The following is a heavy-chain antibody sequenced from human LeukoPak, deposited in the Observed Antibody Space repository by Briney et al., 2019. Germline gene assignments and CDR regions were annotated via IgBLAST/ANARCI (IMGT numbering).Heavy chain of an antibody. CDR3: ARGGYFDY. Sequence: GGSLRLSCAASGLTFSSYSMNWVRQAPGKGLEWVSSISSSGGYIYYADSVKGRFTVSRDNAKNSLFLQMNSLEAEDTAVYYCARGGYFDYWGQGTLVTVSS. CDR1: GLTFSSYS. J-gene: IGHJ4*02. CDR2: ISSSGGYI. V-gene: IGHV3-21*01.